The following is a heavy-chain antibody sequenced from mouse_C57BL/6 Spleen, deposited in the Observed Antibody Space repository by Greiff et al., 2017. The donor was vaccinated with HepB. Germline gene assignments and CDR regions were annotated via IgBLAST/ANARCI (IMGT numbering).Heavy chain of an antibody. CDR3: ERGDPPLSNWDDY. CDR1: GYSITSGYY. V-gene: IGHV3-6*01. Sequence: EVQLVESGPGLVKPSQSLSLTCSVTGYSITSGYYWNWIRQFPGNKLEWMGYISYDGSNNYNPSLKNRISITRDTSKNQFFLKLNSVTTEDSATYYCERGDPPLSNWDDYGGQGTTLTVSS. J-gene: IGHJ2*01. D-gene: IGHD4-1*01. CDR2: ISYDGSN.